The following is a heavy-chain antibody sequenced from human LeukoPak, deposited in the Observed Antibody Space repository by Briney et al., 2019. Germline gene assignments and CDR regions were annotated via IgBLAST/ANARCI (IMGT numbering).Heavy chain of an antibody. CDR1: GFRFITYA. V-gene: IGHV3-23*01. J-gene: IGHJ1*01. D-gene: IGHD5-24*01. CDR3: VQEARRDGYKLAPVAEH. CDR2: ISETSRKT. Sequence: GGSLRLSCAASGFRFITYAMSWVRQAPEKGLEWVSAISETSRKTYYADPVKGRFTISRDNSKNTLYLQMNDLRDEDTAVYYCVQEARRDGYKLAPVAEHWGQGTLVTVSS.